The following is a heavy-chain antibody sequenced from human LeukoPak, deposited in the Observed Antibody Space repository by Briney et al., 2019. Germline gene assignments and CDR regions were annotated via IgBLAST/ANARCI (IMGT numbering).Heavy chain of an antibody. Sequence: PGGSLRLSCAASGFTFSSYAMSWVRQAPGKGLEWVSAISGSGGSTYYADSVKGRFTFSRDNSKNTLYLQMNSLRAEDTAVYYCANILSDYGGPPGDYWGQGTLVTVSS. D-gene: IGHD4-23*01. CDR2: ISGSGGST. CDR1: GFTFSSYA. V-gene: IGHV3-23*01. J-gene: IGHJ4*02. CDR3: ANILSDYGGPPGDY.